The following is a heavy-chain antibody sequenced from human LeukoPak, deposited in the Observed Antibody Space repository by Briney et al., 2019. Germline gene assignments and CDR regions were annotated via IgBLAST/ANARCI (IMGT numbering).Heavy chain of an antibody. Sequence: GGSLRLSCAASGFTFSSYAMSWVRQAPGEGLEWVSTISSSSSYIYYADSVKGRFTISRDNAKNSLYLQMNSLRAEDTAVYYCASPGIAVAYGMDVWGQGTTVTVSS. CDR1: GFTFSSYA. CDR2: ISSSSSYI. CDR3: ASPGIAVAYGMDV. J-gene: IGHJ6*02. D-gene: IGHD6-13*01. V-gene: IGHV3-21*01.